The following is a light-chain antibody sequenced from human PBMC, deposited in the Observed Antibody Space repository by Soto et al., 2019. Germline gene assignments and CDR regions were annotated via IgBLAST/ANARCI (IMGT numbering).Light chain of an antibody. CDR2: WAS. Sequence: DIVMTQSPDSLAVSLGERATINCKSSQSVLYSSNNKNYLAWYQQKPGQSPKLLIFWASTRESGVPDRFGGSGSGTDFTLTISSLQAEDVAVYYGQPYYNTPLTFGGGTKVAI. CDR3: QPYYNTPLT. V-gene: IGKV4-1*01. CDR1: QSVLYSSNNKNY. J-gene: IGKJ4*01.